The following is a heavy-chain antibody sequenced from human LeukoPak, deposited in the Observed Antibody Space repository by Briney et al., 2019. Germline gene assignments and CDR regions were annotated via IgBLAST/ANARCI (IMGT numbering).Heavy chain of an antibody. J-gene: IGHJ4*02. CDR2: INGDGSSI. Sequence: PGGSLRLSCASSGFSSNSYWMHWARQAPGKGLVWVARINGDGSSINYADSVKGRFTISRDNAKNTLYLQMNSLRAEDTAVYYCARGAYYYEDWGQGTLVTVSS. D-gene: IGHD3-22*01. CDR1: GFSSNSYW. CDR3: ARGAYYYED. V-gene: IGHV3-74*01.